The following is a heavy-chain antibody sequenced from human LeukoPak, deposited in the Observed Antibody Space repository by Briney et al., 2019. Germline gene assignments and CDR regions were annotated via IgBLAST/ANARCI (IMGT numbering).Heavy chain of an antibody. D-gene: IGHD6-6*01. J-gene: IGHJ4*02. CDR3: ARGCGSSSACGY. CDR1: GYTFTSYD. CDR2: MNPNSGNT. V-gene: IGHV1-8*03. Sequence: ASVKVSCKASGYTFTSYDINWLRQATGQGLEWMGWMNPNSGNTGYAQKFQGRVTITRNTSISTAYMELSSLRSEDTAVYYCARGCGSSSACGYWGQGTLVPVSS.